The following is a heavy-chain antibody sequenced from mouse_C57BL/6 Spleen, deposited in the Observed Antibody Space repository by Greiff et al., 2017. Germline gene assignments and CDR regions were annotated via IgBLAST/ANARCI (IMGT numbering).Heavy chain of an antibody. V-gene: IGHV1-81*01. CDR2: IYPRSGNT. CDR3: ARSPIYYYGSSWDWYFDV. CDR1: GYTFTSYG. J-gene: IGHJ1*03. D-gene: IGHD1-1*01. Sequence: QVQLKESGAELARPGASVKLSCKASGYTFTSYGLSWVKQRTGQGLEWIGEIYPRSGNTYYNEKFKGKATLTADKSSSTAYMELRSLTSEDSAVYFCARSPIYYYGSSWDWYFDVWGTGTTVTVSS.